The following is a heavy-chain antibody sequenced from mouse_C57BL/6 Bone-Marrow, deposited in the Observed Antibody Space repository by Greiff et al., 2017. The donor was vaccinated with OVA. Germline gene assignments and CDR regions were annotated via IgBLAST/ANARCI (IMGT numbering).Heavy chain of an antibody. CDR1: GFTFTDYY. CDR3: ASHNYFIYFDY. Sequence: EVKLVESGGGLVQPGGSLSLSCAASGFTFTDYYMSWVRQPPGKALEWLGFIRNKANGYTTEYSASVKGRFTISRDNSQSILYLQMNALRAEDSATYYCASHNYFIYFDYWGQGTTLTVSS. CDR2: IRNKANGYTT. V-gene: IGHV7-3*01. J-gene: IGHJ2*01. D-gene: IGHD1-1*01.